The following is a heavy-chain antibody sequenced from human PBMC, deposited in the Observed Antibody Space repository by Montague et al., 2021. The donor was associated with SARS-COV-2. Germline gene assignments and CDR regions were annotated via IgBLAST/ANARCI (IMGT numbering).Heavy chain of an antibody. CDR2: AYYTVNK. Sequence: SETLSLTCPVPSPATGTWNSGADRNSPRLDSSLEWIAYAYYTVNKYNNPSLKSRVTISVDTSKNQLSLKVTSVTAADTAVYYCARGGPNVPDALDIWGQGTMVTVSS. CDR1: SPATGTWN. D-gene: IGHD3-10*01. CDR3: ARGGPNVPDALDI. J-gene: IGHJ3*02. V-gene: IGHV4-39*07.